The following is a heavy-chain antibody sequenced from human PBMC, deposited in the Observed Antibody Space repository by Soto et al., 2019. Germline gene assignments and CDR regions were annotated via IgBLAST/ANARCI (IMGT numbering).Heavy chain of an antibody. CDR2: IIPIFGTA. CDR3: ARGSTGYYDSSSYFDY. J-gene: IGHJ4*02. V-gene: IGHV1-69*13. CDR1: GGTFSSYA. D-gene: IGHD3-22*01. Sequence: GASVKVSCKASGGTFSSYAISWVRQGPGQGLEWMGGIIPIFGTANYAQKFQGRVTITADESTSTAYMELSSLRSEDTAVYYCARGSTGYYDSSSYFDYWGQGTLVTVSS.